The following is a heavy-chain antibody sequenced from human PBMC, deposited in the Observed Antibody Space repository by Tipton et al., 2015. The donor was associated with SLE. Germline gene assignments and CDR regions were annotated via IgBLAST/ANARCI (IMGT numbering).Heavy chain of an antibody. Sequence: GSLRLSCAASGFTVSSNYMSWVRQAPGKGLEWVSVINWNGGSTGYADSVKGRFTISRDNAKNSLYLQRNSLRAEDTALHYCARGYCSSTSCYGYFDYWGQGTLVTVSS. CDR3: ARGYCSSTSCYGYFDY. CDR2: INWNGGST. D-gene: IGHD2-2*01. J-gene: IGHJ4*02. V-gene: IGHV3-20*04. CDR1: GFTVSSNY.